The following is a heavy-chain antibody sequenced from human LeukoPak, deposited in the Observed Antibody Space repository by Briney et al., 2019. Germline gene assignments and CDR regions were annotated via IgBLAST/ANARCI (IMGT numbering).Heavy chain of an antibody. CDR3: ARVSAAGSAFDI. CDR2: IMPSFGPT. V-gene: IGHV1-69*13. J-gene: IGHJ3*02. CDR1: GGTFNSYP. Sequence: SVKVSCKASGGTFNSYPINWVRQAPGLGLEWMGGIMPSFGPTNYAQKFQGRVTITADESTSTVYMDLSSLRSEDTAVYYCARVSAAGSAFDIWGQGTMVTVSS. D-gene: IGHD6-13*01.